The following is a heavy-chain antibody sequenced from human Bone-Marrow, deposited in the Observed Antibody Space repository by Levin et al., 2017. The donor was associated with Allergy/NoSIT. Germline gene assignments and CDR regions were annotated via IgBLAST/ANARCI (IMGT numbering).Heavy chain of an antibody. D-gene: IGHD1-26*01. CDR3: SKGTTKWELYDY. J-gene: IGHJ4*02. CDR1: GFTFNNFA. V-gene: IGHV3-23*01. CDR2: ITGSGDYT. Sequence: GESLKISCAASGFTFNNFAMSWVRQAPGMGLEWVSAITGSGDYTFYAGSVKGRFTISRDNSKNTLYLQMNSLTGDDTAVYYCSKGTTKWELYDYWGQGTLVTVPS.